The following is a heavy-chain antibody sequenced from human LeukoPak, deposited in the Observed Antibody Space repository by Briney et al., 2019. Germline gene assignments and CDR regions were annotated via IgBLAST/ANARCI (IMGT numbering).Heavy chain of an antibody. Sequence: GGSLRLSCAASGFTFSSYGMHWVRQAPGKGLEWVAVISYDGSNKYYADSVKGRFTISRDNSKNTLYLQMNSLRAEDTAVYYCAGPVGYWGQGTLVTVSS. V-gene: IGHV3-30*03. CDR1: GFTFSSYG. CDR2: ISYDGSNK. J-gene: IGHJ4*02. CDR3: AGPVGY.